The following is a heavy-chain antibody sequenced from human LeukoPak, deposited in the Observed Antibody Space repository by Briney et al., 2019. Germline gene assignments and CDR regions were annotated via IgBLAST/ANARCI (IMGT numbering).Heavy chain of an antibody. V-gene: IGHV1-46*01. D-gene: IGHD3-22*01. CDR1: GYTFTSYY. J-gene: IGHJ4*02. Sequence: ASVKVSCKASGYTFTSYYMHWVRQAPGKGLEWMGGFDPEDGETIYVQKFQGRVTMTRNTSISTAYMELSSLRSEDTAVYYCARGTLYDSREGSDYWGQGTLVTVSS. CDR3: ARGTLYDSREGSDY. CDR2: FDPEDGET.